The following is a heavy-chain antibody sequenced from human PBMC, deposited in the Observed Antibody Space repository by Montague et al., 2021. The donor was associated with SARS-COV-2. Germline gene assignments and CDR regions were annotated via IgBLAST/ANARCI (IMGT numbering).Heavy chain of an antibody. D-gene: IGHD3-9*01. Sequence: SETLSLTCTVSGGSISSYYWSWIRQPPGKGLEWIGYIYYGGSTXXXPSXXXRVTISGDTSKNQFSLKLSSVTAADTAVYYCARHKSFDWLLIPKGGYYGMDVWGQGTTVTVSS. CDR2: IYYGGST. CDR1: GGSISSYY. CDR3: ARHKSFDWLLIPKGGYYGMDV. V-gene: IGHV4-59*08. J-gene: IGHJ6*02.